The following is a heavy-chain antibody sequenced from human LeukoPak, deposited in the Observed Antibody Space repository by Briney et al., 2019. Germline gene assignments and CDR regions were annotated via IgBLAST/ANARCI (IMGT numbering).Heavy chain of an antibody. V-gene: IGHV1-8*01. CDR3: ARTYYDFWSGLYYYYYMDV. CDR1: GYTFTSYD. Sequence: ASVKVSCKASGYTFTSYDINWVRQATGQGLEWMGWMNPNSGNTGYAQKFQGRVTMTRNTSTGTAYMELSSLRSEDTAVYYCARTYYDFWSGLYYYYYMDVWGKGTTVTVSS. CDR2: MNPNSGNT. J-gene: IGHJ6*03. D-gene: IGHD3-3*01.